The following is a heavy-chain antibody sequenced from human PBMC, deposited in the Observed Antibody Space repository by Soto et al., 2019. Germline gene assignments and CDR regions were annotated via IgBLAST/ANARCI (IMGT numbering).Heavy chain of an antibody. Sequence: GGSLRLSCAASGFTFSSYSMNWVRQAPGKGLEWVSSISSSSSYIYYADSVKGRFTISRDNAKNSMYLQMNSLRAEDTAVYYCARARGYSGYDHAYYYGMDVWGQGTTVTVSS. D-gene: IGHD5-12*01. CDR2: ISSSSSYI. V-gene: IGHV3-21*01. CDR3: ARARGYSGYDHAYYYGMDV. CDR1: GFTFSSYS. J-gene: IGHJ6*02.